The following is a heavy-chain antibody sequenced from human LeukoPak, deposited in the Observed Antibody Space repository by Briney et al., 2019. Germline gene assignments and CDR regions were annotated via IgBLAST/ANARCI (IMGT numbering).Heavy chain of an antibody. J-gene: IGHJ4*02. CDR3: ATNWNLDY. CDR2: ISNSGDTT. V-gene: IGHV3-23*01. D-gene: IGHD1-1*01. CDR1: GFTVSSNF. Sequence: GGSLRLSCAASGFTVSSNFMSWVRQAPGKGLEWVSVISNSGDTTYYADSVKGRFTISRDNSKNTLALQMNSLRAEDTAVYYCATNWNLDYWGQGILVTVSS.